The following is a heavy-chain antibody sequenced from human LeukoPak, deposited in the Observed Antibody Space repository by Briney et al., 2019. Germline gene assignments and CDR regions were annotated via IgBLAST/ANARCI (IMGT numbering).Heavy chain of an antibody. J-gene: IGHJ4*02. D-gene: IGHD3-22*01. CDR3: ARHLAGSGYQALDF. V-gene: IGHV4-34*01. CDR1: GGSFSGYY. Sequence: SETLSLTCAVYGGSFSGYYWSWIRQPPGKGLEWIGEINHSGSTNYNPSLKSRVTISVDTSKNHFSLTLNPVTAADTAIYYCARHLAGSGYQALDFWGQGTLVSVSS. CDR2: INHSGST.